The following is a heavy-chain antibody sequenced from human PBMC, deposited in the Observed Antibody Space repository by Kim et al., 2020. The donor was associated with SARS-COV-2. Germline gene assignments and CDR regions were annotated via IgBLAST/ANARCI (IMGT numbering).Heavy chain of an antibody. Sequence: SETLSLTCAVYGGSFSGYYWSWIRQPPGKGLEWIGEINHSGSTNYNPSLKSRVTISVDTSKNQFSLKLSSVTAADTAVYYCARGAGSGSYRAWGYWGQGTLVTVSS. CDR1: GGSFSGYY. V-gene: IGHV4-34*01. CDR3: ARGAGSGSYRAWGY. CDR2: INHSGST. D-gene: IGHD3-10*01. J-gene: IGHJ4*02.